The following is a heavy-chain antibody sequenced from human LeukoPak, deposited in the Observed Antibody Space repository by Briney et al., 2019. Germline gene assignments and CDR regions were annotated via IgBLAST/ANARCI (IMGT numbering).Heavy chain of an antibody. J-gene: IGHJ6*03. Sequence: GGSLRLSCAASRFTFSDYYMSWIRQAPGKGLEWVSYISSSGSTIYYADSVKGRFTISRDNAKNSLYLQMNSLRDEDTAVYYCARDFKYYYDSSGFETYYYYYMDVWGKGTTVTVSS. V-gene: IGHV3-11*04. CDR2: ISSSGSTI. CDR3: ARDFKYYYDSSGFETYYYYYMDV. D-gene: IGHD3-22*01. CDR1: RFTFSDYY.